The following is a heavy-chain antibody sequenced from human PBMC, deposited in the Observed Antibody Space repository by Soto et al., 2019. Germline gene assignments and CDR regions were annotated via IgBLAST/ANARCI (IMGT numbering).Heavy chain of an antibody. J-gene: IGHJ4*02. V-gene: IGHV1-18*01. CDR2: ISAYNGNT. CDR1: GYTFTNYG. D-gene: IGHD2-2*01. Sequence: QVQLVQSGAEVKKPGASVKVSCKASGYTFTNYGISWVRQAPGQGLEWMGWISAYNGNTDYAQKPQGRVTMTTDTAQSPAYMELRRLRSDATAVYYCARVGAYCVSTSCHDYWGQGTLVTVSS. CDR3: ARVGAYCVSTSCHDY.